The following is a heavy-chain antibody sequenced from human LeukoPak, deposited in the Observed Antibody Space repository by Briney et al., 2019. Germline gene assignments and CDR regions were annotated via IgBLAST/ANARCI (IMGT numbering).Heavy chain of an antibody. D-gene: IGHD2-8*01. CDR2: ISGSGGST. J-gene: IGHJ4*02. CDR1: GFPFNNYA. V-gene: IGHV3-23*01. Sequence: GGSLRLSCAASGFPFNNYAMSWVRQAPGKGLEWVSAISGSGGSTYYADSVKGRFTISRDNSKNTLYLQMNSLRAEDTAVYYCAKDSSGYCTNGVCYSPLGYFDYWGQGTLVTVSS. CDR3: AKDSSGYCTNGVCYSPLGYFDY.